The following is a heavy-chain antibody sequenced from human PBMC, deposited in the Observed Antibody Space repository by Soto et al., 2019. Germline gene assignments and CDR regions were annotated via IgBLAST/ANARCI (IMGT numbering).Heavy chain of an antibody. CDR2: INSDGSST. D-gene: IGHD2-15*01. J-gene: IGHJ4*02. CDR3: VRTSLVVAAATREDY. CDR1: GFTFSSYW. Sequence: EVQLVESGGGLVQTGGSLRLSCAASGFTFSSYWMHWVHQAPGKGLVWVSRINSDGSSTSYADSVKGRFTISRDNAKNTLYLQMNSLRAEDTAVYYCVRTSLVVAAATREDYWGQGTLVTVSS. V-gene: IGHV3-74*01.